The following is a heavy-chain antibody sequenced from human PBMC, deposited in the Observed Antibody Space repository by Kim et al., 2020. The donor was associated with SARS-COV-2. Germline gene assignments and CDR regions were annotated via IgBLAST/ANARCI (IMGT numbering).Heavy chain of an antibody. Sequence: LSLTCAASGFTFSSYNMNWVRQAPGKGLEWVSYISGGSGTIYYADSVKGRFTVSRDNAKNSLYLQMNSLRDEDTAVYYCARAFDGYSYGYYYWGQGTLVTVSS. D-gene: IGHD5-18*01. CDR2: ISGGSGTI. V-gene: IGHV3-48*02. CDR3: ARAFDGYSYGYYY. J-gene: IGHJ4*02. CDR1: GFTFSSYN.